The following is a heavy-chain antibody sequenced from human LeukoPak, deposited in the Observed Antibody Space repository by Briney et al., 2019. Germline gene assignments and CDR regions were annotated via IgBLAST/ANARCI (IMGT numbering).Heavy chain of an antibody. CDR3: ARPLEGYNFPGESGV. D-gene: IGHD5-24*01. CDR1: GYTFTGYY. V-gene: IGHV7-4-1*02. CDR2: INTDTGEP. J-gene: IGHJ4*02. Sequence: ASVKVSCKASGYTFTGYYMHWVRQAPGQGLEWMGWINTDTGEPTYAQGFTGRFVFSLDTSVSTAFLQITGLKAEDTAVYYCARPLEGYNFPGESGVWGQGTLVTVSS.